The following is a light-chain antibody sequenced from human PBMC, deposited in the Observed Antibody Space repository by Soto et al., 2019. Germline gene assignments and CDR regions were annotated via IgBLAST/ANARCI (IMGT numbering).Light chain of an antibody. Sequence: QSVLTQPPSASVTPGQWVTISCSGSSSNIGNNYVFWYQQFPGMAPKLLIYRNNQRPSGVPDRFSGSKSVTSASLAIAGLRSEDESDYYCASWDDSLNGPVFGGGTKLTVL. V-gene: IGLV1-47*01. J-gene: IGLJ3*02. CDR2: RNN. CDR3: ASWDDSLNGPV. CDR1: SSNIGNNY.